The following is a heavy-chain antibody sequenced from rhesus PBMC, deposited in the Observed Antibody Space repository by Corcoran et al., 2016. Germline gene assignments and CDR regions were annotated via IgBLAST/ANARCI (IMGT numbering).Heavy chain of an antibody. J-gene: IGHJ5-1*01. V-gene: IGHV4S19*01. CDR3: ARDTVGRFEV. Sequence: QVQLQESGPGLVKPSETLSLPCAVSGGSISSSNWWSWIRQPPGKGLEWCGEISVSRCRTTYNPSLKSRVTISKDTSKNQFSLKLSSVTAADTAVYYCARDTVGRFEVWGPGVLVTVSS. D-gene: IGHD5-24*01. CDR2: ISVSRCRT. CDR1: GGSISSSNW.